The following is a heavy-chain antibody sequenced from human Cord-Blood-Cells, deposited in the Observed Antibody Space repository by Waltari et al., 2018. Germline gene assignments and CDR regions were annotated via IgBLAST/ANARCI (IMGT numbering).Heavy chain of an antibody. D-gene: IGHD6-13*01. Sequence: QVQLVQSGAEVKKPGASVKVSCKASGYTSTRYACYFVGQATGQGLEWMGWMNPNSGNTGYAQKFQGRVTMTRNTSISTAYMELSSLRSEDTAVYYCARGGDSSSFQNDYWGQGTLVTVSS. J-gene: IGHJ4*02. CDR3: ARGGDSSSFQNDY. CDR1: GYTSTRYA. V-gene: IGHV1-8*01. CDR2: MNPNSGNT.